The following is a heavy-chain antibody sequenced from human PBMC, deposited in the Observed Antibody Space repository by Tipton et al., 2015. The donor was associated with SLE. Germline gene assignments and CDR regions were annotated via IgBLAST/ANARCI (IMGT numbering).Heavy chain of an antibody. CDR1: GGSISSYY. V-gene: IGHV4-34*01. J-gene: IGHJ4*02. CDR2: INHSGST. Sequence: GSLRLSCTVSGGSISSYYWSWIRQPPGKGLEWIGEINHSGSTNYNPSLKSRVTISLDTSKNQFSLKLSSVTAADTAVYYCARLDGYSSSHDYWGQGTLVTVSS. CDR3: ARLDGYSSSHDY. D-gene: IGHD6-13*01.